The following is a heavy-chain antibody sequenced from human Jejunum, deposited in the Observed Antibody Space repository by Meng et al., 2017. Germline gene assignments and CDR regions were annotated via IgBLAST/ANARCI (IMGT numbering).Heavy chain of an antibody. CDR3: ARAVSARYGEWDY. CDR1: GFTFSSYW. Sequence: EVQVGESGGGLVQPGGPLRLSCAASGFTFSSYWMVWVRQAPGKGLLWVSRISNDGSYTDYADSVKGRFTISRDNAKNTVYLQINSLRVEDTAVYYCARAVSARYGEWDYWGQGTLVTVSS. D-gene: IGHD4-17*01. CDR2: ISNDGSYT. V-gene: IGHV3-74*01. J-gene: IGHJ4*02.